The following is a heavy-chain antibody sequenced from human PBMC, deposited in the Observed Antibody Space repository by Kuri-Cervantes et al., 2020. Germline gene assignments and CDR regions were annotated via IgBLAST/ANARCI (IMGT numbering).Heavy chain of an antibody. V-gene: IGHV3-74*01. Sequence: GGSLRLSCAASGFTFSNYWMHWVRQVPGKGLVWISRIDTDGSTTTYADSVKGRFTISRDNAKNSLYLQMNSLRAEDTAVYYCAREDCSSTSCYAEVGWFDPWGQGTLVTVSS. CDR3: AREDCSSTSCYAEVGWFDP. CDR1: GFTFSNYW. J-gene: IGHJ5*02. D-gene: IGHD2-2*01. CDR2: IDTDGSTT.